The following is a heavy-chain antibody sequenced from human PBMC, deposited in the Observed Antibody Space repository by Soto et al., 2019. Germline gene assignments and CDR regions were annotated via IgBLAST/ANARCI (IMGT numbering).Heavy chain of an antibody. Sequence: QVQLQQWGAGLLKPSETLSLTCDVYGGSFSDYHWSWIRQPPGKGLEWIGKINHSGSANYNPSLKSRVSIWVHTSNNQFSLEVSSVTAADTAVYYCARGRHHETSDHYSGGWYYFDHWGQGTLVTVSS. CDR1: GGSFSDYH. J-gene: IGHJ4*02. D-gene: IGHD3-22*01. CDR2: INHSGSA. V-gene: IGHV4-34*01. CDR3: ARGRHHETSDHYSGGWYYFDH.